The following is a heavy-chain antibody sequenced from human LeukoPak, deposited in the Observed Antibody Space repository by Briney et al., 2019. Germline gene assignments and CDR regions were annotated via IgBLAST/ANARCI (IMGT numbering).Heavy chain of an antibody. Sequence: GRSLRLSCAASGFTFSGYAMHWVRQAPGKGLEWVAVISYDGSNKYYADSVKGRFTISRDNSKNTLYLQMNSLRAEDTAIYYCAKPFPGHYDILTGYYAPPDYWGQGTLVTVSS. CDR2: ISYDGSNK. D-gene: IGHD3-9*01. CDR3: AKPFPGHYDILTGYYAPPDY. CDR1: GFTFSGYA. V-gene: IGHV3-30-3*02. J-gene: IGHJ4*02.